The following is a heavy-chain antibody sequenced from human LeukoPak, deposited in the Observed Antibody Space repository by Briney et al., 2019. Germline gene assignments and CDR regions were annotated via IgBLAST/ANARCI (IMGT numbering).Heavy chain of an antibody. V-gene: IGHV3-23*01. D-gene: IGHD2-2*01. CDR2: ISGSGGST. Sequence: GGSLRLSCAASGFTFSSYAMSWVRQAPGKGLEWVSAISGSGGSTYYADSVKGRFTISRDNSKNTLYLQMNSLRAGDTAVYYCAKGSGVVVPAAMIYWGQGTLVTVSS. J-gene: IGHJ4*02. CDR3: AKGSGVVVPAAMIY. CDR1: GFTFSSYA.